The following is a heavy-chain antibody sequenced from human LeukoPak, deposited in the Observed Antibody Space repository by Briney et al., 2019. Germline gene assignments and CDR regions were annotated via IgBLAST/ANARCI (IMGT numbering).Heavy chain of an antibody. CDR2: IRYDGSNK. J-gene: IGHJ4*02. CDR1: GFTFSSYG. CDR3: ANTVSRSGTSPDY. V-gene: IGHV3-30*02. Sequence: GGSLRLSCAASGFTFSSYGMHWVRQAPGKGLEWVAFIRYDGSNKYYADSVKGRFTISRDDSKNTLYLQMNSLRAEDRAVYYCANTVSRSGTSPDYWGQGTLVTVSS. D-gene: IGHD2-2*01.